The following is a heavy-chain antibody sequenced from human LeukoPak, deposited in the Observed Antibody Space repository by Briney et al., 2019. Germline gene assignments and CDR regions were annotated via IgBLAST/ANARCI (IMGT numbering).Heavy chain of an antibody. CDR2: IRPDGSEN. CDR3: SGPSGFISSY. V-gene: IGHV3-7*01. CDR1: GFTFNIHW. Sequence: GGSLTLSCEASGFTFNIHWMNWVRQAPAKGLEWLANIRPDGSENVYVDSVRGRFIISRDNTKNSVYLQMNNLRSEDSAVYCCSGPSGFISSYWGQGMRVTVSS. J-gene: IGHJ4*02. D-gene: IGHD2-2*01.